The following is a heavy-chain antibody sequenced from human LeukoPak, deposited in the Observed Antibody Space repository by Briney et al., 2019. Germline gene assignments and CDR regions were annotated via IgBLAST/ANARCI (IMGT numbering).Heavy chain of an antibody. CDR1: GGSIRSFY. CDR3: AGLGASGNGYLSWFDP. D-gene: IGHD3-22*01. J-gene: IGHJ5*02. Sequence: SETLSLTCTVSGGSIRSFYWSWIRQPPGKGLEWIGYIYYSGNSNYNPSLKSRVTVSVDTSKNQFSLKLSSVTAADAAVYYCAGLGASGNGYLSWFDPWGQGTLVTVSS. V-gene: IGHV4-59*01. CDR2: IYYSGNS.